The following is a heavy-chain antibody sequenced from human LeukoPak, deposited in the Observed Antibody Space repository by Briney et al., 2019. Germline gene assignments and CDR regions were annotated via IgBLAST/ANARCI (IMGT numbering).Heavy chain of an antibody. CDR3: ARVLRDFWSGYQTLYF. Sequence: PGGSLRLSCEGSGFTFSNYWMSWVRQAPGKGLEWVANIKTDGSEKYYVDSVKGRFTISRDNAKNSLYLQMNSLRAEDTAVYYCARVLRDFWSGYQTLYFWGQGTLVTVSS. D-gene: IGHD3-3*01. CDR1: GFTFSNYW. CDR2: IKTDGSEK. J-gene: IGHJ4*02. V-gene: IGHV3-7*01.